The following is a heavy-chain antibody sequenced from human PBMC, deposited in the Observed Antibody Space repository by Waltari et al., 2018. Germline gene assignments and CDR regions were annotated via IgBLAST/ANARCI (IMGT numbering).Heavy chain of an antibody. CDR1: GFSFNRYA. V-gene: IGHV3-30*16. CDR3: VKVKGHHTGYESCFDY. CDR2: LWFDGSAE. Sequence: QVQLVESGGGVVQPGRSMRLSWAASGFSFNRYAMLWARHAPGKGLDGMAALWFDGSAEYYADSVKGRFTISRDSAKNTLYLEMNSLRLEDTALYYCVKVKGHHTGYESCFDYWGQGALVTVSS. J-gene: IGHJ4*02. D-gene: IGHD5-12*01.